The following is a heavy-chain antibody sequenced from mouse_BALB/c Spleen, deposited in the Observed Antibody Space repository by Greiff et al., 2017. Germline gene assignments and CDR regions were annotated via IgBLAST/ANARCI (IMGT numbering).Heavy chain of an antibody. J-gene: IGHJ2*01. CDR3: ARLYPY. Sequence: QVQPQQSGAELVKPGASVKMFLKASGYTFTSYNMHWVKPTPGQDPEWIGAIYPGNGETSYNPKFKGKAKLTADKSSSKAYMQLSSLTSEDSAVYYCARLYPYWGQGTTLTVSS. CDR1: GYTFTSYN. D-gene: IGHD2-1*01. CDR2: IYPGNGET. V-gene: IGHV1-12*01.